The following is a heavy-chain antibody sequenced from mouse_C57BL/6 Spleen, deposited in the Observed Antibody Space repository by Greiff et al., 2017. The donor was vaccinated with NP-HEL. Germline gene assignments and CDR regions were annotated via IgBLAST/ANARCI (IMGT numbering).Heavy chain of an antibody. Sequence: QVQLQQSGAELVRPGSSVKLSCKASGYTFTSYWMHWVKQRPIQGLEWIGNIDPSDSETHYNQKFKDKATLTVDKSSSTAYMQLSSLTSEDSAVYYCARRGGIGYFDYWGQGTTLTVSS. CDR1: GYTFTSYW. V-gene: IGHV1-52*01. CDR3: ARRGGIGYFDY. CDR2: IDPSDSET. D-gene: IGHD1-1*02. J-gene: IGHJ2*01.